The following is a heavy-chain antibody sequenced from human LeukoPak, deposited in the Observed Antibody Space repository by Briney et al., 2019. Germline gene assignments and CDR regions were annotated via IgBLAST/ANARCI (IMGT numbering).Heavy chain of an antibody. D-gene: IGHD3-22*01. CDR1: GFTFSGYA. Sequence: PGGSLRLSCAASGFTFSGYAMSWLRQAPGKGLEFVSAISGSGGSTYYADSVKGRFTISRDNSKNTLYLQMNSLRAEDTAVYYCAKGDIASITMIVVVTALGAFDIWGQGTMVTVSS. V-gene: IGHV3-23*01. CDR2: ISGSGGST. J-gene: IGHJ3*02. CDR3: AKGDIASITMIVVVTALGAFDI.